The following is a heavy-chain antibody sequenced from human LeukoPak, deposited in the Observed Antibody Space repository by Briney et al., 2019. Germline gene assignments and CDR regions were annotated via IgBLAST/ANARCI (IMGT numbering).Heavy chain of an antibody. D-gene: IGHD3-22*01. CDR3: ARGHYYDSSGYPFNWFDP. Sequence: PSETLSLTCTVSGGSISSGDYYWSWIRQPPGKGLEWIGYIYYSGSTYYNPSLKSRVTISVDTSKNQFSLKLSSVTAADTAVYYCARGHYYDSSGYPFNWFDPWGQGTLVTVSS. J-gene: IGHJ5*02. CDR1: GGSISSGDYY. V-gene: IGHV4-30-4*01. CDR2: IYYSGST.